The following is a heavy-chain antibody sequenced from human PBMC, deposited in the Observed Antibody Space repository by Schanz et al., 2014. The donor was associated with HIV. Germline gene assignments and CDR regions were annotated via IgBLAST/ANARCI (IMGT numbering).Heavy chain of an antibody. Sequence: VQLVESGGGVVRPGGSLRLSCVASGFMFNNYGMHWVRQSPGTGLEWVAVISYDGINKNYADSVRGRFTISRDNSKNTLDLQMDRLSDDDTSVYYCARGYWKYVNYWGQGTRVTVS. CDR3: ARGYWKYVNY. CDR2: ISYDGINK. D-gene: IGHD1-7*01. V-gene: IGHV3-30*03. CDR1: GFMFNNYG. J-gene: IGHJ4*02.